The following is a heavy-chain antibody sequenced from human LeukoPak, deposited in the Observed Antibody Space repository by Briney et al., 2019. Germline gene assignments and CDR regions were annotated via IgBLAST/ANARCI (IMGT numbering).Heavy chain of an antibody. CDR1: GGSFSGYY. CDR2: INHSGST. J-gene: IGHJ4*02. Sequence: PSETLSLTCAVYGGSFSGYYWSWIRQPPGKGLEWIGEINHSGSTNYNPSLKSRVTISVDTSKNQFSLKLSSVTAADTAVYYCARFSWELLAFDYWGQGTLVTVSS. CDR3: ARFSWELLAFDY. D-gene: IGHD1-26*01. V-gene: IGHV4-34*01.